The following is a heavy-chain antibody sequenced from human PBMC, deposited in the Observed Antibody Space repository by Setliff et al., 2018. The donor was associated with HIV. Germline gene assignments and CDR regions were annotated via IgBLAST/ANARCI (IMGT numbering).Heavy chain of an antibody. J-gene: IGHJ6*02. CDR3: ARFPVLGGMDV. V-gene: IGHV1-46*01. CDR2: INPSGDRT. D-gene: IGHD1-20*01. Sequence: ASVKVSCKASGYTFSSYYMHWVRQAPGQGLEWMGIINPSGDRTTYTKKFQGRVTMTRDTSTNTVYLELSSLRSEDTAMYYCARFPVLGGMDVWGQGTTVTVSS. CDR1: GYTFSSYY.